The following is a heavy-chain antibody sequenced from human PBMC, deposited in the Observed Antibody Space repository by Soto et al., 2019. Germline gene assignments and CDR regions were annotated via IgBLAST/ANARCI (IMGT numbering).Heavy chain of an antibody. CDR3: ARGDCSGGSCYFTY. J-gene: IGHJ4*02. Sequence: PSGTLSLTCAVYGGSFSGYYWSWIRQPPGKGLEWIGEINHSGSTNYNPSLKSRVTISVDTSKNQFSLKLSSVTAADTAVYYCARGDCSGGSCYFTYWGQGTLVTVSS. CDR2: INHSGST. V-gene: IGHV4-34*01. CDR1: GGSFSGYY. D-gene: IGHD2-15*01.